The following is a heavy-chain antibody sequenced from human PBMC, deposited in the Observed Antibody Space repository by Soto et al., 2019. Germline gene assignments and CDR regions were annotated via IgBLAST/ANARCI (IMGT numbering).Heavy chain of an antibody. CDR2: ISGSGGST. CDR1: GFTFSSYA. Sequence: SLRLSCAASGFTFSSYAMSWVRQAPGKGLEWVSAISGSGGSTYYADSVKGRFTISRDNSKNTLYLQMNSLRAEDTAVYYCAKDLVYSSGWYDYWGQGTLVTVSS. V-gene: IGHV3-23*01. D-gene: IGHD6-19*01. J-gene: IGHJ4*02. CDR3: AKDLVYSSGWYDY.